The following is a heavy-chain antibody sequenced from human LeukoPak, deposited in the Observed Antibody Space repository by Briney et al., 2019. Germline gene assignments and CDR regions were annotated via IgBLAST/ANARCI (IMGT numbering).Heavy chain of an antibody. CDR1: GFIFSNYG. CDR2: ISGSGDTT. V-gene: IGHV3-23*01. CDR3: TTYGSGRKFDY. D-gene: IGHD3-10*01. Sequence: PGGSLRLSCAASGFIFSNYGMNWVRQSPGKGLEWVSSISGSGDTTNYADSMKGRFTISRDKSKNMLYLQMNSLRAEDTAVYYCTTYGSGRKFDYWGQGILVTVSS. J-gene: IGHJ4*02.